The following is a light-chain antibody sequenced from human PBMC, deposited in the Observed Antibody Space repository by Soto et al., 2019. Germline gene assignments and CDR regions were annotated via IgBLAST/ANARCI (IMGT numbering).Light chain of an antibody. V-gene: IGKV3-15*01. Sequence: VLTQSPTTLSMSPGERATLSCRASHSVGSNLAWYQQNPGQAPRLLIYGASTRATGVPARFSGSGSATQFTLTISSLQSEDFAVYYCHHFGSLPETFGQGTNVE. J-gene: IGKJ1*01. CDR2: GAS. CDR3: HHFGSLPET. CDR1: HSVGSN.